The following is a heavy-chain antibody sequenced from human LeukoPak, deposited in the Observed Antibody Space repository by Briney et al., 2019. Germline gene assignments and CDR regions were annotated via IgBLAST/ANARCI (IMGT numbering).Heavy chain of an antibody. CDR1: GYSFTSYW. V-gene: IGHV5-51*01. CDR3: ARQVEYCSSTSCLNWFDP. D-gene: IGHD2-2*01. J-gene: IGHJ5*02. CDR2: IYPGDSDT. Sequence: PGESLKISCKGSGYSFTSYWIGWVRQMPGKGLEWIGIIYPGDSDTRYSPSFQGQVTISADKSISTPYLQWSSLKASDTAMYYCARQVEYCSSTSCLNWFDPWGQGTLVTVSS.